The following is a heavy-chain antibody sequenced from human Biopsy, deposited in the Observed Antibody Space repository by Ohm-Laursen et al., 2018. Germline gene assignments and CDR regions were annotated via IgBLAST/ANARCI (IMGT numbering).Heavy chain of an antibody. D-gene: IGHD2-21*01. J-gene: IGHJ6*02. CDR1: GGSVNSYY. V-gene: IGHV4-59*02. CDR2: IYNTERT. Sequence: SETLSLTCTVSGGSVNSYYWNWIRQTPGKGLEWIGFIYNTERTNYNPSLKSRVTISLDTSKNQFSLELSSVIPSDTAVYYCAIDRVPRRGVMPVYYYGMDVWGQGSTVTVSS. CDR3: AIDRVPRRGVMPVYYYGMDV.